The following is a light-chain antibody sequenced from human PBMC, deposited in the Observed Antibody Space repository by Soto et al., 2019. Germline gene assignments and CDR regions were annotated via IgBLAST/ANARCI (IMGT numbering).Light chain of an antibody. Sequence: QSALTQPPSASGSLGQSVTISCTGTSSDIGDYNYVSWYQQHAGKAPKVMIYEVSQRPSGVPDRFSGSKSGNTASLTVSGLQAEDEADYYCGSYVGSKSFVFGGGTKVTV. CDR2: EVS. J-gene: IGLJ2*01. V-gene: IGLV2-8*01. CDR3: GSYVGSKSFV. CDR1: SSDIGDYNY.